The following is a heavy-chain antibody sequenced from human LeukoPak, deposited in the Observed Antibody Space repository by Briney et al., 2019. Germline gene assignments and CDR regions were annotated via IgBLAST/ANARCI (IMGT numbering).Heavy chain of an antibody. CDR2: MYHSGST. CDR3: ARARMYYDSSGYYPEGAFDI. J-gene: IGHJ3*02. Sequence: PSETLSLTCTVSNYSISTDYYWGWIRQPPGKGLEWIGTMYHSGSTYYNPSLKSRVTIPVDTSKNPFSLKLSSVTAADTAVYYCARARMYYDSSGYYPEGAFDIWGQGTMVTVSS. D-gene: IGHD3-22*01. V-gene: IGHV4-38-2*02. CDR1: NYSISTDYY.